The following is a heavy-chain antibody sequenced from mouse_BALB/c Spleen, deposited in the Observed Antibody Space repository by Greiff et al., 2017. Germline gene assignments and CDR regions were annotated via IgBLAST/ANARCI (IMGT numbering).Heavy chain of an antibody. J-gene: IGHJ3*01. CDR3: ARDQSTTATDWFAY. Sequence: EVQGVESGGGLVKPGGSLKLSCAASGFTFSDYYMYWVRQTPEKRLEWVATISDGGSYTYYPDSVKGRFTISRDNAKNNLYLQMSSLKSEDTAMYYCARDQSTTATDWFAYWGQGTLVTVSA. CDR2: ISDGGSYT. D-gene: IGHD1-2*01. CDR1: GFTFSDYY. V-gene: IGHV5-4*02.